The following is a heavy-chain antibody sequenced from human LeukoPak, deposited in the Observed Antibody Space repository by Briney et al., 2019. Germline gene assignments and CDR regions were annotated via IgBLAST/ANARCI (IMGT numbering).Heavy chain of an antibody. CDR2: INWNGGST. D-gene: IGHD3-10*01. V-gene: IGHV3-20*04. CDR3: AREDYYGSGSYGDYYYYYMDA. J-gene: IGHJ6*03. CDR1: GFTFDDYG. Sequence: PGGSLRLSCAASGFTFDDYGMSWVRQAPGKGLEWVSGINWNGGSTGYADSVKGRFTISRDNAKNSLYLQMNSLRAEDTALYYCAREDYYGSGSYGDYYYYYMDAWGKGTTVTVSS.